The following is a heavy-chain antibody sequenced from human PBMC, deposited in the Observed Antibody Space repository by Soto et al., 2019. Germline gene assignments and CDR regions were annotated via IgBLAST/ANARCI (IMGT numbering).Heavy chain of an antibody. CDR2: IWYDGSNK. CDR1: GFTFSSYG. CDR3: ARDLRVYCGGDCYSARLDAFDI. D-gene: IGHD2-21*02. J-gene: IGHJ3*02. Sequence: GGSLRLSCAASGFTFSSYGMHWVRQAPGKGLEWVAVIWYDGSNKYYADSVKGRFTISRDNSKNTLYLQMNSLRAEDTAVYYCARDLRVYCGGDCYSARLDAFDIWGQGTMVTVSS. V-gene: IGHV3-33*01.